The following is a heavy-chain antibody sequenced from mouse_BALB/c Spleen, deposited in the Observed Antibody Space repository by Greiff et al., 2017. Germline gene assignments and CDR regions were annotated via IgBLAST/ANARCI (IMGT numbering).Heavy chain of an antibody. CDR2: ISYDGSN. V-gene: IGHV3-6*02. D-gene: IGHD1-1*01. CDR3: ARGGGPYGSSYAWFAY. J-gene: IGHJ3*01. CDR1: GYSITSGYY. Sequence: EVKLMESGPGLVKPSQSLSLTCSVTGYSITSGYYWNWIRQFPGNKLEWMGYISYDGSNNYNPSLKNRISITRDTSKNQFFLKLNSVTTEDTATYYCARGGGPYGSSYAWFAYWGQGTLVTVSA.